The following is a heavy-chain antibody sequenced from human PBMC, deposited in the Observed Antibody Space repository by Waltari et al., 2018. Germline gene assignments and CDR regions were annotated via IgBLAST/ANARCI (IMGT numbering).Heavy chain of an antibody. D-gene: IGHD2-2*01. CDR3: AREDIVVVPAAIRDRNRGGYYYYGMDV. CDR1: GGTFSSYA. V-gene: IGHV1-69*12. CDR2: INPIFGTA. Sequence: QVQLVQSGAEVKKPGSSVKVSCKASGGTFSSYAISWGRQAPGQGLEWMGGINPIFGTANYAQKCQGRVTITADESTSTAYMELSSLRSEDTAVYYCAREDIVVVPAAIRDRNRGGYYYYGMDVWGQGP. J-gene: IGHJ6*02.